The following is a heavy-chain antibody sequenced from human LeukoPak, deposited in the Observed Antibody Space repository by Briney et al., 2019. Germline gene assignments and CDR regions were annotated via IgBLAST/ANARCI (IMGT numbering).Heavy chain of an antibody. D-gene: IGHD2-2*01. J-gene: IGHJ4*02. V-gene: IGHV3-23*01. CDR3: AKDPRSIVVVPAGYYFDY. Sequence: GGSLRLSCAASGFTFSSYAMSWVRQAPGKGLEWVSAISGSGGSTYYADSVKGRFTISRDNSKNTLYLQMNSLRAEDTAVYYCAKDPRSIVVVPAGYYFDYWGQGTLVTASS. CDR2: ISGSGGST. CDR1: GFTFSSYA.